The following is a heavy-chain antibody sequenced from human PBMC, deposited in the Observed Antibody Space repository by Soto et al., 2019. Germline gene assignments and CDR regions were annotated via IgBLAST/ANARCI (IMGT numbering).Heavy chain of an antibody. Sequence: QVQLVESGGGVVQPGRSLRLSCAASGFTFSSYGMHWVRQAPGKGLEWVAVISYDGSNKYYADSVKGRFTISRDNSKNPLYLQMNTLRAQDTAVNYCAKDLHHDILTGSYYYGMDVWGQGTTVTVSS. V-gene: IGHV3-30*18. CDR1: GFTFSSYG. D-gene: IGHD3-9*01. J-gene: IGHJ6*02. CDR3: AKDLHHDILTGSYYYGMDV. CDR2: ISYDGSNK.